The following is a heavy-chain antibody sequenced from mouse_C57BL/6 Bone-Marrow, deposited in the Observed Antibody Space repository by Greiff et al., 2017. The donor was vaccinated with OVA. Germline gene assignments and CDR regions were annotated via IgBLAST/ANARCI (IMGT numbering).Heavy chain of an antibody. Sequence: FQLQQPGAELVRPGSSVKLSCKASGYTFTSYWMDWVKQRPGQGLEWIGNIYPSDSETHYNQKLKDKATLTVDKSSSTAYMQLSSLTSEDSAVYYCARSYYYGSSYGYWYFDVWGTGTTVTVSS. J-gene: IGHJ1*03. CDR2: IYPSDSET. V-gene: IGHV1-61*01. D-gene: IGHD1-1*01. CDR3: ARSYYYGSSYGYWYFDV. CDR1: GYTFTSYW.